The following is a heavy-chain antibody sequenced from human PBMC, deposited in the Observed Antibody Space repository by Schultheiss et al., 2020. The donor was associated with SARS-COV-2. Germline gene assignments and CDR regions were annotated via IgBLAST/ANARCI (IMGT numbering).Heavy chain of an antibody. CDR2: IYYSGST. D-gene: IGHD5-18*01. J-gene: IGHJ5*02. CDR3: ARHEGGYSSMRFTGGNWFDP. V-gene: IGHV4-31*03. Sequence: SETLSLTCTVSGGSISSGGYYWSWIRQHPGKGLEWIGYIYYSGSTYYNPSLKSRVTISVDTSKNQFSLKLSSVTAADTAVYYCARHEGGYSSMRFTGGNWFDPWGQGTLVTVSS. CDR1: GGSISSGGYY.